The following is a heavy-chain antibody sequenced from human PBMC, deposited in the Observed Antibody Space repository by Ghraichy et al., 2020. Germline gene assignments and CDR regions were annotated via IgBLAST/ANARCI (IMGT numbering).Heavy chain of an antibody. J-gene: IGHJ4*02. CDR2: ISYDGSNK. Sequence: GGSLRLSCAASGFTFSSYGMHWVRQAPGKGLEWVAVISYDGSNKYYADSVKGRFTISRDNSKNTLYLQMNSLRAEDTAVYYCAKAGDYYGSGSYYIPTGYFDYWGQGTLVTVSS. CDR1: GFTFSSYG. D-gene: IGHD3-10*01. V-gene: IGHV3-30*18. CDR3: AKAGDYYGSGSYYIPTGYFDY.